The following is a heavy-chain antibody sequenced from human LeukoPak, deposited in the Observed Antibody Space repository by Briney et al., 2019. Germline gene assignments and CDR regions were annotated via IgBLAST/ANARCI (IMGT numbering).Heavy chain of an antibody. CDR3: AREGSGTRWFDP. CDR2: IYYSGST. Sequence: SETLSLTCTVSGGSISSSSYYWGWIRQPPGKGLEWIGSIYYSGSTYYNPSLKSRVTISVDTSKNQFSLKLSSVTAADTAVYYCAREGSGTRWFDPWGREPWSPSPQ. J-gene: IGHJ5*02. V-gene: IGHV4-39*07. D-gene: IGHD3-10*01. CDR1: GGSISSSSYY.